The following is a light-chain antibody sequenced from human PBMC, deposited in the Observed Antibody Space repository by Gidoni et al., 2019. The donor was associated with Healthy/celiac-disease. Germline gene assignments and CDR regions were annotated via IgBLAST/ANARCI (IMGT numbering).Light chain of an antibody. CDR2: AAS. CDR1: QSSSSY. J-gene: IGKJ1*01. V-gene: IGKV1-39*01. Sequence: DIQMTQSPSSLSASVGDRVTITCLASQSSSSYLNWYQQKPGKAPKLLIYAASSLQSGVPSRFSGSGSGTDFTLTISSLQSEDFATYYCQQSYSTPWTFXQXTKVEIK. CDR3: QQSYSTPWT.